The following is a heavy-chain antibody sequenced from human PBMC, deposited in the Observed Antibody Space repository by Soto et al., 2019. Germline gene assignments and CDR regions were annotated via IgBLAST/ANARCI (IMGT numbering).Heavy chain of an antibody. V-gene: IGHV4-31*03. CDR2: IYYSGST. J-gene: IGHJ4*02. Sequence: SETLSLTCTVSGGSISSGGYYWSWIRQHPGKGLEWIGYIYYSGSTYYNPSLKSRVTISVDTSKNQFSLKLSSVTAADTAVYYCARDPHGDYTFVYWGQGTLVTVSS. CDR3: ARDPHGDYTFVY. CDR1: GGSISSGGYY. D-gene: IGHD4-17*01.